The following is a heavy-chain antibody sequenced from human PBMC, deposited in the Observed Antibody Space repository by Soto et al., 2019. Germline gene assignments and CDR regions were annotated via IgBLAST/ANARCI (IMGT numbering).Heavy chain of an antibody. CDR1: GFTFSSYG. CDR2: IWYDGSNK. V-gene: IGHV3-33*01. Sequence: PGGSLRLSCAASGFTFSSYGMHWVRQAPGKGLVWVAVIWYDGSNKYYADSVKGRFTISRDNSKNMLYLQVSGLRAEDTVVYYCARWFTFGNFDYFDYWGQGTQVTVSS. D-gene: IGHD3-10*01. CDR3: ARWFTFGNFDYFDY. J-gene: IGHJ4*02.